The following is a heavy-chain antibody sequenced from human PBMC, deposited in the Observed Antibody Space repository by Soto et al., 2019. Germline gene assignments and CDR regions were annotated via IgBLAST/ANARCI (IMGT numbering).Heavy chain of an antibody. Sequence: SETLSLTCTVSGGSISGGDYHWSWIRQPPGKGLEWVGYIYDRATYHNPSLKSGVIISVDTSKNQFSLQLSSVTAADTAVYYCAAGSCSSSGCYWFDPWGQGTLVTVSS. V-gene: IGHV4-30-4*01. CDR2: IYDRAT. D-gene: IGHD2-2*01. CDR3: AAGSCSSSGCYWFDP. CDR1: GGSISGGDYH. J-gene: IGHJ5*02.